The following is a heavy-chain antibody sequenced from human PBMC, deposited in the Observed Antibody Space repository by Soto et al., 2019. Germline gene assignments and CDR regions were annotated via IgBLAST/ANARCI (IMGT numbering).Heavy chain of an antibody. J-gene: IGHJ4*02. V-gene: IGHV3-7*03. D-gene: IGHD3-22*01. Sequence: EVQLVESGGGLVQPGGSLRLSCAASGFTLSSHWMSWVRQAPGKGLEWVANINQDGSEKYYVDSVKGRFTISRDNAKNSLYLQMDSLRAEDTAVYYCARVMIVVCSDHWGQGSLVTVSS. CDR2: INQDGSEK. CDR1: GFTLSSHW. CDR3: ARVMIVVCSDH.